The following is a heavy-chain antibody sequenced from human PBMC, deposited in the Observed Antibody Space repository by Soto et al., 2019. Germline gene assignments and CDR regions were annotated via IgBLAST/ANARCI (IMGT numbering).Heavy chain of an antibody. V-gene: IGHV4-59*11. D-gene: IGHD5-12*01. CDR2: IYHSGST. CDR1: GGSINSHS. J-gene: IGHJ3*02. Sequence: QVQLQESGPGLVKPSETLSLTCTVSGGSINSHSWSWIRQPPGKGLEWIGDIYHSGSTNNNPFLKSRVTLYMDRSKNQFSLKLTSLTAADTAVSYCARVGNSGYDFRAYDIWGQGTMLSVSS. CDR3: ARVGNSGYDFRAYDI.